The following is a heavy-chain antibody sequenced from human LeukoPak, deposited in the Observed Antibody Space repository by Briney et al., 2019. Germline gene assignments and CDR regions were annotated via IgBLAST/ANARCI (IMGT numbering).Heavy chain of an antibody. CDR3: AKDWAAGTSQYYFDY. Sequence: PGGSLRLSCAASGFTFSSYAMHWVRQAPGKGLEWVAFIRYDGSNKYYADSVKGRFTISRDNSKNTLYLQMNSLRAEDTAVYYCAKDWAAGTSQYYFDYWGQGTLVTVSS. V-gene: IGHV3-30*02. CDR2: IRYDGSNK. J-gene: IGHJ4*02. D-gene: IGHD6-19*01. CDR1: GFTFSSYA.